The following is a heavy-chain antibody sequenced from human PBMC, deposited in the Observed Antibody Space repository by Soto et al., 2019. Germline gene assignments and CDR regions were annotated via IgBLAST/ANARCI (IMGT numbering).Heavy chain of an antibody. CDR2: ISSSSSYT. V-gene: IGHV3-11*06. CDR1: GLTFSDYY. D-gene: IGHD3-22*01. Sequence: GGSLRLSCAASGLTFSDYYMSWIRQAPGKGLEWVSYISSSSSYTNYADSVKGRFTISRDNAKNSLYLQMNSLRAEDTAVYYCARDSSSYLNYYYGMDVWGPGTTGTVSS. CDR3: ARDSSSYLNYYYGMDV. J-gene: IGHJ6*02.